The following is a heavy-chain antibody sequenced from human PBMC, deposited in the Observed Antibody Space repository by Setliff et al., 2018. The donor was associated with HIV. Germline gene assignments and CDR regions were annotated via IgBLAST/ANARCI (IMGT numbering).Heavy chain of an antibody. CDR1: RHSIPNTYYY. D-gene: IGHD2-21*02. CDR3: AKGDFTAMVMYLDF. CDR2: FYYNGAT. J-gene: IGHJ4*02. Sequence: SETLSLTCTVFRHSIPNTYYYWGWIRQPPGKGLEWIGSFYYNGATHRNPSLKSRVSISVESAENRFSLELTSVTAADTAVYYCAKGDFTAMVMYLDFWGPGIPVTV. V-gene: IGHV4-39*01.